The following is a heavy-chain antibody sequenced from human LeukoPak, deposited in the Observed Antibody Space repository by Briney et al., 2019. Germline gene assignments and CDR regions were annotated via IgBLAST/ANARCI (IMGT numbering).Heavy chain of an antibody. CDR2: IYYSGST. CDR1: GGSISSYY. V-gene: IGHV4-59*08. J-gene: IGHJ3*02. CDR3: ARSSLHYYDSSGYAPMRAFDI. Sequence: SETLSLTCTVSGGSISSYYWSWIRQPPGKGLEWIGYIYYSGSTNYNPSLKSRVTISVDTSKIQFSLKLSSVTAADTAVYYCARSSLHYYDSSGYAPMRAFDIWGQGTMVTVSS. D-gene: IGHD3-22*01.